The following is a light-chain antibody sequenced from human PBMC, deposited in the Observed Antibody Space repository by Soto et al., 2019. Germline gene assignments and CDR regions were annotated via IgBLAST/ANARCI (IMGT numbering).Light chain of an antibody. Sequence: QSVLTQPPSASGTPGQRVTISCSGSSSNIGSNTVNWYQQLPGTAPKLLIYSNNQRPSGVPDRFSGSKSGTSASLAISGLQSDDEADYYCAVWDDSLSAFVFGSGTKVTVL. CDR1: SSNIGSNT. CDR2: SNN. J-gene: IGLJ1*01. CDR3: AVWDDSLSAFV. V-gene: IGLV1-44*01.